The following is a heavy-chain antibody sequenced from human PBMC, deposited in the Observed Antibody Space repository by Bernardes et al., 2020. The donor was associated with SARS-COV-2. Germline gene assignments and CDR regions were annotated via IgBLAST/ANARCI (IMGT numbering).Heavy chain of an antibody. Sequence: LSLTCTVSGGSISSSHYYWGWIRQPPGKGLEWIGSIYYSGNTYYNPSLKSRVTISVDTSKKQFSLKLSSVTAADTAVYYCARGYYYDSSGPQTPFYYYYGMDVWGQGTTVTVSS. CDR2: IYYSGNT. D-gene: IGHD3-22*01. J-gene: IGHJ6*02. CDR1: GGSISSSHYY. CDR3: ARGYYYDSSGPQTPFYYYYGMDV. V-gene: IGHV4-39*01.